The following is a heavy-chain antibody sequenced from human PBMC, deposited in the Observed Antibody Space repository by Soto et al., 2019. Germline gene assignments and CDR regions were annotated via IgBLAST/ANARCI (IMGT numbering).Heavy chain of an antibody. D-gene: IGHD3-22*01. CDR2: ISYDGNNK. CDR3: AKDQASSGYHFDWYFDL. V-gene: IGHV3-30*18. Sequence: QVQLVESGGGVVQPGRSLRLSCAASGFSFSNYGIHWVRQAPGKGLEWVAVISYDGNNKYYADSVKGRFIISRDNSKKTMYLQMNSLRAEHKAVYYCAKDQASSGYHFDWYFDLWGRGTLVNVSS. CDR1: GFSFSNYG. J-gene: IGHJ2*01.